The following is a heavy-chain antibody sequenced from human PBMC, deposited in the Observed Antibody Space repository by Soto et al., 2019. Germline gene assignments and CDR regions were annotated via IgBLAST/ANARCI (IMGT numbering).Heavy chain of an antibody. CDR3: AKDRMGGHAGWFDP. CDR2: ISGSGGST. CDR1: GFTLSGYA. D-gene: IGHD1-26*01. J-gene: IGHJ5*02. Sequence: GGSLRLSCAASGFTLSGYAMSWVRQAPGKGLEWVSAISGSGGSTYYADSVKGRFTIPRDNSKNTLYLQMNSLRAEDTAVYYCAKDRMGGHAGWFDPWGQGTLVTVSS. V-gene: IGHV3-23*01.